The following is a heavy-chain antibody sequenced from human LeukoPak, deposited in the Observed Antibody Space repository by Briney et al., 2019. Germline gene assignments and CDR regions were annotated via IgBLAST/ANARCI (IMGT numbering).Heavy chain of an antibody. CDR2: ISGSGGGT. CDR1: GFTISSNY. CDR3: PKRGVVIRVILVRFHKEPYYFDS. V-gene: IGHV3-23*01. D-gene: IGHD3-22*01. Sequence: GGSLRLSCAASGFTISSNYMSWVRQAPGKGLEWVAGISGSGGGTNSPDSVTPPFTLSTDNPKNTLYLQMNTLTAEDTAVYFCPKRGVVIRVILVRFHKEPYYFDSCGQGAPVTVSS. J-gene: IGHJ4*02.